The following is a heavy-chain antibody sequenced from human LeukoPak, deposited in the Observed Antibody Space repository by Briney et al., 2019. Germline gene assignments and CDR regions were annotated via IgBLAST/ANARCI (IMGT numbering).Heavy chain of an antibody. CDR3: ARDLAHYDFWSGPKGDFDY. J-gene: IGHJ4*02. V-gene: IGHV3-30*04. Sequence: PGGSLRLSCAASGFTFTSYPMHWVRQAPGKGLEWVAVISYDGSNKYYADSVKGRFTISRDNSKNTVYLQMNSLRAEDTAVYYCARDLAHYDFWSGPKGDFDYWGQGTLVTVSS. D-gene: IGHD3-3*01. CDR2: ISYDGSNK. CDR1: GFTFTSYP.